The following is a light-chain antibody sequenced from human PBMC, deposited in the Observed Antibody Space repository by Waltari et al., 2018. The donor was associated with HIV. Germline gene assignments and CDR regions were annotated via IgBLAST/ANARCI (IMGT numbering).Light chain of an antibody. Sequence: EIVLTQSPATLSLSPGERATPSCRASQRVSRYLAWYQQKPGQAPRLLIYGASSRATGIPARFSGSGSGTDFTLTISSLEPGDFGVYYCHQRSSWPLTFGQGTRLEIK. J-gene: IGKJ5*01. CDR1: QRVSRY. V-gene: IGKV3-11*01. CDR3: HQRSSWPLT. CDR2: GAS.